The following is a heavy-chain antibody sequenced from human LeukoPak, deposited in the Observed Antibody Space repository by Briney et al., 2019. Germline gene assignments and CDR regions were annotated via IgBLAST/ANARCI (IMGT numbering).Heavy chain of an antibody. CDR1: GGSFSGYY. CDR3: ARGGREQQPFDY. CDR2: INHSGST. Sequence: SETLSLTCAVYGGSFSGYYWSWIRQPPGKGLEWIGEINHSGSTNYNPSLKSRVTISVDTSKNQFSLKLSSVTAADTAVYYCARGGREQQPFDYWGQGTLVTVSS. J-gene: IGHJ4*02. D-gene: IGHD6-13*01. V-gene: IGHV4-34*01.